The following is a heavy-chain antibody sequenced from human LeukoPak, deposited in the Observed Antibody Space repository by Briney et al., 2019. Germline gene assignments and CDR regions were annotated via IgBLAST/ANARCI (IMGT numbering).Heavy chain of an antibody. D-gene: IGHD6-19*01. CDR2: IKPDGSEI. Sequence: GGSLRLSCAASGFSFSDSWIDWVRQAPGKGLEWVANIKPDGSEIYYVDAVKGRFTISRDNAKNSLYLQMNSLRADDTAVYYCTRSLDYWGQGTLVTVSS. V-gene: IGHV3-7*02. J-gene: IGHJ4*02. CDR1: GFSFSDSW. CDR3: TRSLDY.